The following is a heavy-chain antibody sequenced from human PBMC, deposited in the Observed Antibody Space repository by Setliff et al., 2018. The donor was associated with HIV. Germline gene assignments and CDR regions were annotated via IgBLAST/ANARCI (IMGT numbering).Heavy chain of an antibody. J-gene: IGHJ4*02. CDR1: NGSISSSSYF. D-gene: IGHD1-7*01. CDR3: ARRGIIAGTTDF. CDR2: IFYSGSA. V-gene: IGHV4-39*01. Sequence: SETLSLTCTVSNGSISSSSYFWGWIRQPPGKGLEWIGNIFYSGSAYYNPSLKSRVLISVDTSKNQFSLKLTSVTAADTAVYYCARRGIIAGTTDFWGQGTPVTVSS.